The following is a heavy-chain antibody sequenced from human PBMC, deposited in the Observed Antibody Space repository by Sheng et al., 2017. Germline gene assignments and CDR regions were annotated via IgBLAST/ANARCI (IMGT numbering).Heavy chain of an antibody. CDR1: GFTVSSNY. D-gene: IGHD6-19*01. CDR2: TYSGGST. Sequence: EVQLVESGGGLIQPGGSLRLSCAASGFTVSSNYMSWVRQAPGKWLEWVSVTYSGGSTYYADSVKGRFTISRDNSKNTLYLQMNSLRVEDTAVYYCARENSGWNDYWGQGTLVTVS. J-gene: IGHJ4*02. CDR3: ARENSGWNDY. V-gene: IGHV3-53*01.